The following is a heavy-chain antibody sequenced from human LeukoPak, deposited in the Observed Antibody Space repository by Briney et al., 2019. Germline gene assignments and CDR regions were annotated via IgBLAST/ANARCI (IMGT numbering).Heavy chain of an antibody. CDR1: GLTFSGSA. V-gene: IGHV3-73*01. CDR2: IDKKDKGYATAT. J-gene: IGHJ5*02. D-gene: IGHD1-26*01. CDR3: TRDSGTYNWFDP. Sequence: GGSLRLSCAASGLTFSGSAIHWVRQSSGKGLEWVGQIDKKDKGYATATAYAASVKGRFTISRDDSLNTAYLQMKSLKTEDTALYYCTRDSGTYNWFDPWGQGTLVTVSS.